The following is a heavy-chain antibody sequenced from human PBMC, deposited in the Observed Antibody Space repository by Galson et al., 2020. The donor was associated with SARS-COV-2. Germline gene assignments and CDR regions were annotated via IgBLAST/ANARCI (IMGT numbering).Heavy chain of an antibody. CDR1: GFQFDDYA. V-gene: IGHV3-9*01. D-gene: IGHD3-10*01. CDR3: VKGPHRKQTDGSGTGVY. Sequence: GGSLRLSCAASGFQFDDYAMYWVRQGPGKGLEWVSGISWNGDGIGYADSVKGRFSISRDNAKNSLYLDVNSLRAEDTALYYCVKGPHRKQTDGSGTGVYWGQGTLLTVSS. CDR2: ISWNGDGI. J-gene: IGHJ4*02.